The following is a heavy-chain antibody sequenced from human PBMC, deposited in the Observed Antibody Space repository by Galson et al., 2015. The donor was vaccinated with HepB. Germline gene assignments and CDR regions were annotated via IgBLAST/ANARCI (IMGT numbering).Heavy chain of an antibody. V-gene: IGHV3-23*01. CDR1: GFTFRHHA. J-gene: IGHJ5*02. CDR3: VKEGSWFGGDWFDP. Sequence: SLRLSCAGSGFTFRHHAMAWIRQAPGKGLEWVSGINGGGSTRSYSDSVKGRFSISRDNSKDTVFLQMDNLRAEDTAVYYCVKEGSWFGGDWFDPWGQWALVTVS. CDR2: INGGGSTR. D-gene: IGHD3-16*01.